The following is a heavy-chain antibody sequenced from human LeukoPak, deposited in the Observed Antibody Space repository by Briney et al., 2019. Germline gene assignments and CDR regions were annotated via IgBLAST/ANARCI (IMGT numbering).Heavy chain of an antibody. D-gene: IGHD6-25*01. CDR2: MNPNNGDS. V-gene: IGHV1-8*03. J-gene: IGHJ4*02. Sequence: ASVKVSFKASGYTFTNYHINWVRQATGQGLEWMGWMNPNNGDSGYAQKVQGRVTITRDTSISTSYMELRSLSSADTAVYFCARTTSFTASGYDYWGQGTLVTVSS. CDR1: GYTFTNYH. CDR3: ARTTSFTASGYDY.